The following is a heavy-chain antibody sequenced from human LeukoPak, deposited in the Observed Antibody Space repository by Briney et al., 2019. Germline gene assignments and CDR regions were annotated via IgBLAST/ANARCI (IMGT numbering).Heavy chain of an antibody. CDR1: GGTFSSYA. CDR3: ARLTNGYCSGGSCYRANGFDP. D-gene: IGHD2-15*01. CDR2: IIPILGIA. V-gene: IGHV1-69*04. J-gene: IGHJ5*02. Sequence: SVKVSCKASGGTFSSYAIGWVRQAPGQGLEWMGRIIPILGIANYAQKFQGRVTITADKSTSTAYMELSSLRSEDTAVYYCARLTNGYCSGGSCYRANGFDPWGQGTLVTVSS.